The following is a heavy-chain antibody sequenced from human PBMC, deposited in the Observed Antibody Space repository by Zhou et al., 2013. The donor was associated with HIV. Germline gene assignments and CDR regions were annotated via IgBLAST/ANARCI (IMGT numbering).Heavy chain of an antibody. D-gene: IGHD3-22*01. J-gene: IGHJ4*02. V-gene: IGHV4-59*02. CDR3: ARAYYYDSSGYWGGFDY. CDR1: GDSVSSDY. CDR2: IYTRGST. Sequence: QVQLQESGPGLVKPSETLSLTCTVSGDSVSSDYWSWIRQPPGKGLEWIGYIYTRGSTKYNPSLRSRVTISTDTSKNQFSLKLSSVTAADTAVYYCARAYYYDSSGYWGGFDYWGQGTLVTVSS.